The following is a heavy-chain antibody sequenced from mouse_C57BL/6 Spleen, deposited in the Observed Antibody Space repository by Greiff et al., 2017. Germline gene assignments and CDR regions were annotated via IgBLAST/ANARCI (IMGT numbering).Heavy chain of an antibody. D-gene: IGHD2-2*01. V-gene: IGHV1-15*01. CDR1: GYTFTDYE. CDR3: TGLGLRDYAMDY. CDR2: IGPETGGT. Sequence: VQLQESGAELVRPGASVTLSCKASGYTFTDYEMHWVKQTPVHGLEWIGAIGPETGGTAYNQKFKGKAILTADKSSSTAYMELRSLTSEDSAVYYCTGLGLRDYAMDYWGQGTSVTVSS. J-gene: IGHJ4*01.